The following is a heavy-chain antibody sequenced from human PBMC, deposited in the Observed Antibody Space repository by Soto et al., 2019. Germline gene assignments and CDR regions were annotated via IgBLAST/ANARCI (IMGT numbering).Heavy chain of an antibody. J-gene: IGHJ5*02. V-gene: IGHV4-34*01. CDR2: INHSGST. Sequence: SETLSLPSAVYGGSFSVYYWSWIGQPPGKGLEWIGEINHSGSTNYNPSLKSRVTISVDTSKNQFSLKLSSVTAADTAVYYCARVLPYFDWSPYNWFDPWGQGTMVTVSS. CDR1: GGSFSVYY. CDR3: ARVLPYFDWSPYNWFDP. D-gene: IGHD3-9*01.